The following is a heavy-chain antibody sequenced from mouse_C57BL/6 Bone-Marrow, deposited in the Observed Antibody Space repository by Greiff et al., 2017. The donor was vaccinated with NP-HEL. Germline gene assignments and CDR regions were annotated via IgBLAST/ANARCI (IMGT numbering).Heavy chain of an antibody. CDR1: GYTFTDYY. V-gene: IGHV1-26*01. CDR2: INPNNGGT. CDR3: ARGEELAYYYGN. J-gene: IGHJ3*01. Sequence: EVQLQQSGPELVKPGASVKISCKASGYTFTDYYMNWVKQSHGKSLEWIGDINPNNGGTSYNQKLKGKATLTVDKSSSTAYMELRSLTSEDSAVYYCARGEELAYYYGNWGQGTLVTVSA. D-gene: IGHD1-1*01.